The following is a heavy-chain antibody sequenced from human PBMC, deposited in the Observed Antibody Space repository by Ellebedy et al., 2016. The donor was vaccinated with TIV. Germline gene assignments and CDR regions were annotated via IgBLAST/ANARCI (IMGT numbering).Heavy chain of an antibody. Sequence: GESLKISXAASGFTFSSYAMHWVRQAPGKGLEWVAVISYDGSNKYYADSVKGRFTISRDNSKNTLYLQMNSLRAEDTAVYYCAFGGYGDYPIPFDYWGQGTLVTISS. D-gene: IGHD4-17*01. J-gene: IGHJ4*02. CDR1: GFTFSSYA. CDR2: ISYDGSNK. V-gene: IGHV3-30*04. CDR3: AFGGYGDYPIPFDY.